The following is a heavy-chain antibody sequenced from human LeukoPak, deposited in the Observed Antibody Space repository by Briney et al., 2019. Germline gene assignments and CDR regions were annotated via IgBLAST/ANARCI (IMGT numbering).Heavy chain of an antibody. CDR3: ARGPFRGTGDGAFDI. J-gene: IGHJ3*02. V-gene: IGHV4-59*12. CDR1: GGSISTYY. CDR2: TYYSGST. Sequence: PSETLSLTCTVSGGSISTYYWSWIRQPPGKGLEWMGYTYYSGSTNYNPSLTSRVTISVDTSKNQFSLRLSSVTAADTAIYYCARGPFRGTGDGAFDIWGQGTMVTVPT. D-gene: IGHD1-26*01.